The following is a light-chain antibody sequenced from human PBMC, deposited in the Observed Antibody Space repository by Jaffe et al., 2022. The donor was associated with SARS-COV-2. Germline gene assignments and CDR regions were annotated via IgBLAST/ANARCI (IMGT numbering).Light chain of an antibody. CDR3: QQFGSSP. CDR1: QSIKSSY. Sequence: EIVLTQSPGTLSMSPGERVTLSCRASQSIKSSYLAWYQQKPGQAPRLLIYGASNRATGIPDRFSGSGSGTDFSLTISRLEPEDFAVYYCQQFGSSPFGGGTKVEIK. CDR2: GAS. V-gene: IGKV3-20*01. J-gene: IGKJ4*01.